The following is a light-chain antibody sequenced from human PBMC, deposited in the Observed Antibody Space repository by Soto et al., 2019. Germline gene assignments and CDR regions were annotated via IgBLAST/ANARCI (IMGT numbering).Light chain of an antibody. J-gene: IGKJ1*01. CDR3: QQSYTPPPT. Sequence: DIQMTQSPSTLSASVGDRVTITCRASQSVRSWLAWYQQKPGRAPKFLIYDASSLESGVPSRFSGSGSGTDFTLTISSLQPEDFATYYCQQSYTPPPTFGQGTKVDIK. V-gene: IGKV1-5*01. CDR2: DAS. CDR1: QSVRSW.